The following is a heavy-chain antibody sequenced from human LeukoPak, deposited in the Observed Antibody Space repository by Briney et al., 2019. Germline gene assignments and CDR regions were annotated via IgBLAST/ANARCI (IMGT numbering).Heavy chain of an antibody. CDR2: IYYSGSI. V-gene: IGHV4-59*01. D-gene: IGHD6-19*01. CDR3: ARAGWYGRYFDY. Sequence: SETLSLTCTVSGGSISSYYWSWIRQPPGKGLEGIGYIYYSGSINYNRSLKSRVTISVDTSKNQFSLRLSSVTAADTAVYYCARAGWYGRYFDYWGQGTLVTVSS. CDR1: GGSISSYY. J-gene: IGHJ4*02.